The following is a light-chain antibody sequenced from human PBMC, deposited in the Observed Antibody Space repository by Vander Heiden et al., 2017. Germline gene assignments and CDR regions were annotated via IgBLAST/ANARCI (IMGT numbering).Light chain of an antibody. CDR3: MQGTQTALS. J-gene: IGKJ4*01. CDR1: QTLLHSSGKNY. Sequence: DIVMTQFPLSLSVTPGEPASISCRSSQTLLHSSGKNYLDWFLQKPGQSPQLLIYLGSTRASGGPDRFSGSGSGTDFTLKISRVEAEDVGVYYCMQGTQTALSFGGGTRLEIK. CDR2: LGS. V-gene: IGKV2-28*01.